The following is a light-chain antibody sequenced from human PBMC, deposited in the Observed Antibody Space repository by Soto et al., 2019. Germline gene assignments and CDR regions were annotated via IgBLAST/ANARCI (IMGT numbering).Light chain of an antibody. CDR1: QSVSSY. CDR3: QQRGNWPLT. J-gene: IGKJ4*01. CDR2: DAS. V-gene: IGKV3-11*01. Sequence: EIVLTQSPATLSLSPGERATFSCRASQSVSSYLAWYQQKPGQAPRLLIYDASNRATGIPARFSGSGSGTDFTLTISSLEPEDFAVYYCQQRGNWPLTFGGGTKVEIK.